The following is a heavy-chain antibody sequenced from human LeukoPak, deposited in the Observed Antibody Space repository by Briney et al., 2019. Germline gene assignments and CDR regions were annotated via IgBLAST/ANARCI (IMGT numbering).Heavy chain of an antibody. CDR1: GGSISSYY. D-gene: IGHD3-10*01. Sequence: SETLSLTCTVSGGSISSYYWSWIRQPAGKGLEWIGRIYTSGSTNYNPSLKSRVTMSVDTSKNQFSLKLSSVTAADPAVYYCARALWFGDQGWFDPWGQGTLVTVSS. CDR2: IYTSGST. J-gene: IGHJ5*02. V-gene: IGHV4-4*07. CDR3: ARALWFGDQGWFDP.